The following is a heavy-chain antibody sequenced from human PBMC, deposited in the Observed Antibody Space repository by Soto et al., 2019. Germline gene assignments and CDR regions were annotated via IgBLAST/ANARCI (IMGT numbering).Heavy chain of an antibody. J-gene: IGHJ4*02. Sequence: EVQLVESGGGLIQPGGSLRLSCVASGFIVSSNHMSWVRQAPGKGLEWVSAISGSGGSTYYADSVKGRFTISRDNSKNTLYLQMNSLRAEDTAVYYCAKDPGGFSPDYWGQGTLVTVSS. CDR3: AKDPGGFSPDY. D-gene: IGHD2-15*01. CDR2: ISGSGGST. CDR1: GFIVSSNH. V-gene: IGHV3-23*04.